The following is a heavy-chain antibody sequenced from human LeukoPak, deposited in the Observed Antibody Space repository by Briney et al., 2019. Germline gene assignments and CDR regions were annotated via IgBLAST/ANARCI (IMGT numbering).Heavy chain of an antibody. CDR2: IKPDESEK. CDR3: AREGPLYSSGWYPTEYYYYGMDV. D-gene: IGHD6-19*01. V-gene: IGHV3-7*03. Sequence: GGSLRLSCAASGFTFSSYSMNWVRQAPGKGLEWVANIKPDESEKYYVGSVKGRFTISRDNAKNSLYLQMNSLRAEDTAVYYCAREGPLYSSGWYPTEYYYYGMDVWAKGPRSPSP. CDR1: GFTFSSYS. J-gene: IGHJ6*02.